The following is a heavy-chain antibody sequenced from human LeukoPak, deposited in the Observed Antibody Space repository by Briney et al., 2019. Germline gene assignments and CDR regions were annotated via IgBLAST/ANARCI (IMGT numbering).Heavy chain of an antibody. CDR1: GFSFSSYW. CDR2: IKQDGSEK. D-gene: IGHD5-24*01. V-gene: IGHV3-7*04. J-gene: IGHJ4*02. Sequence: GGSLRLSCTASGFSFSSYWMNWVRQAPGKGLEWVANIKQDGSEKYYVDSVKGRFTISRDNAKKSLYLQMNSLRAEDTAVYYCARETEMANLDYWGQGTLVTVSS. CDR3: ARETEMANLDY.